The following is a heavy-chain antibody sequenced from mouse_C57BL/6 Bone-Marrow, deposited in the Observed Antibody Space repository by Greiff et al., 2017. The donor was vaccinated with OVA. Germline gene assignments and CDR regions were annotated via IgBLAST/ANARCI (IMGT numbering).Heavy chain of an antibody. Sequence: QVQLQQSGAELARPGASVKLSCKASGYTFTSYGISWVKQRTGQGLEWIGEIYPRRGNTYYNEKFKGKATLTADKASSTAYIELRSMTSDDSAVYFFARERDLIYWGQGTTLTVSS. V-gene: IGHV1-81*01. J-gene: IGHJ2*01. CDR3: ARERDLIY. CDR1: GYTFTSYG. CDR2: IYPRRGNT.